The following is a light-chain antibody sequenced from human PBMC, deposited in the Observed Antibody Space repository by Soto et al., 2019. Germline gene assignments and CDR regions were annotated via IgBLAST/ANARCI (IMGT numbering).Light chain of an antibody. CDR2: DTS. V-gene: IGKV3-20*01. J-gene: IGKJ5*01. CDR1: QTLSNSF. Sequence: EIVLTQSPGTLSLSPGERATLSCMASQTLSNSFIAWYQQKPGQAPRLLIYDTSSRATGVPDRYSASGSGTDFTLTISRLESEDFAVFFCQQYGTSEIIFGQGTRLEIK. CDR3: QQYGTSEII.